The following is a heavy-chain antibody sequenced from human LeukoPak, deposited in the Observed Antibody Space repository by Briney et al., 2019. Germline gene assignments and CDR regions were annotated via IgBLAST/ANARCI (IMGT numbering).Heavy chain of an antibody. D-gene: IGHD5-18*01. V-gene: IGHV4-59*01. CDR3: ARGARGKGGYSYGYDYYYGMDV. Sequence: PSETLSLTCTVSGGSISSYYWSWIRRPPGKGLEWIGYIYYSGSTNYNPSLKSRVTISVDTSKNQFSLKLSSVTAADTAVYYCARGARGKGGYSYGYDYYYGMDVWGQGTTVTVSS. J-gene: IGHJ6*02. CDR1: GGSISSYY. CDR2: IYYSGST.